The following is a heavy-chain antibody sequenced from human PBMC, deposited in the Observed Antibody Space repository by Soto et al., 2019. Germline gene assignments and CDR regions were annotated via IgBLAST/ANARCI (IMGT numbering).Heavy chain of an antibody. CDR1: GYTFTGYY. V-gene: IGHV1-2*02. J-gene: IGHJ6*02. CDR2: INPNSGGT. D-gene: IGHD2-2*02. CDR3: ARDLIPRGRYYYYGMDV. Sequence: AASVKVSCKASGYTFTGYYMHWVRQAPGQGLEWMGWINPNSGGTNYAQKFQGRVTMTRDTSISTAYMELRSLRSDDTAVYYCARDLIPRGRYYYYGMDVWGQGTTVTFSS.